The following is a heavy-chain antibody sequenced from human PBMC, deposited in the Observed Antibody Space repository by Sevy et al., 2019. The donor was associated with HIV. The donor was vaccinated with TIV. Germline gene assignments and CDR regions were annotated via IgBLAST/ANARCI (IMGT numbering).Heavy chain of an antibody. Sequence: SETLSLTCTVSGGSMSSYYWSWIRQPPGKGLEWIGHIYYIGSTNYNPSLKSRVTISVDTSKNQFSLKLSSLTAADTAVYYCARVRQQLVGSLDYWGQGTLVTVSS. D-gene: IGHD6-13*01. CDR3: ARVRQQLVGSLDY. CDR1: GGSMSSYY. J-gene: IGHJ4*02. V-gene: IGHV4-59*01. CDR2: IYYIGST.